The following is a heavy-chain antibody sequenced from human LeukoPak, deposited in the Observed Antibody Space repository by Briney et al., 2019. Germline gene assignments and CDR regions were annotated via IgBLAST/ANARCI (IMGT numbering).Heavy chain of an antibody. D-gene: IGHD3-10*01. CDR1: GGSISSSNW. Sequence: SGTLSLTCAVSGGSISSSNWWSWVRQPPGKGLEWIGEIYHSGSTNYNPSLKSRVTISVDKSKNQFSLKLSSVTAADTAVYYCARDMVRGVIIRGWFDPWGQGTRVTVSS. V-gene: IGHV4-4*02. J-gene: IGHJ5*02. CDR2: IYHSGST. CDR3: ARDMVRGVIIRGWFDP.